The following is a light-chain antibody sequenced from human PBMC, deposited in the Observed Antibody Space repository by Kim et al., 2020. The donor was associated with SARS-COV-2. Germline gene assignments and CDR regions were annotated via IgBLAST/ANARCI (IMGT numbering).Light chain of an antibody. CDR2: GKN. V-gene: IGLV3-19*01. CDR3: NSRDSSGNHAV. J-gene: IGLJ7*01. Sequence: ALGQKVRITCQGDSLRSYYASWYQQKPGQAPVLVIYGKNNRPSGITDRFSGSSSGNTASLTITGAQAEDEADYYCNSRDSSGNHAVFGGGTQLTVL. CDR1: SLRSYY.